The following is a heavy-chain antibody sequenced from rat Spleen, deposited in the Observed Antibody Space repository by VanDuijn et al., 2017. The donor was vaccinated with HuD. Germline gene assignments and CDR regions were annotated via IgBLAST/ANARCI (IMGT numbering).Heavy chain of an antibody. CDR2: ISSDGSST. CDR1: GFTFSNYY. J-gene: IGHJ4*01. V-gene: IGHV5-25*01. Sequence: EVQLVESGGGLVQPGRSMKLSCAASGFTFSNYYMAWVRQAPTKGLEWVATISSDGSSTYYRASVKGRFTISRDHAKSTLYLQMDSLRSEDTATYYCARDYGGSPMDAWGQGASVTVSS. CDR3: ARDYGGSPMDA. D-gene: IGHD1-11*01.